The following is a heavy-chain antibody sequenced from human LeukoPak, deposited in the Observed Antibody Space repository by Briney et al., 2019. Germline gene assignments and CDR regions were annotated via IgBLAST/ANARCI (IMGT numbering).Heavy chain of an antibody. J-gene: IGHJ2*01. CDR1: GYTFTSYD. CDR2: MNPNSGNT. Sequence: GASVKVSCKASGYTFTSYDINWVRQATGQGLEWMGWMNPNSGNTGYAQKFQGRVTITRNTSISTAYMELSSLRSEDTAVYYCARGVPITSIYYDFWSGYYHWYFDLWGRGTLVTVSS. CDR3: ARGVPITSIYYDFWSGYYHWYFDL. V-gene: IGHV1-8*03. D-gene: IGHD3-3*01.